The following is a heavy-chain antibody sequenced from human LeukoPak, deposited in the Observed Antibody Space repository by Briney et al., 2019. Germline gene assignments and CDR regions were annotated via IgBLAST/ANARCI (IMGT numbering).Heavy chain of an antibody. Sequence: SSVKVSCKASLYTFTRYDINWVGQATGQGREGMGWLNPNSGNTGYAQKIQGRITMTRNTSKSTVYMELSSLRSEDTAVYYCARCDGASVDAQYFDYWGQGTLVTVSS. V-gene: IGHV1-8*01. D-gene: IGHD1-26*01. J-gene: IGHJ4*02. CDR3: ARCDGASVDAQYFDY. CDR1: LYTFTRYD. CDR2: LNPNSGNT.